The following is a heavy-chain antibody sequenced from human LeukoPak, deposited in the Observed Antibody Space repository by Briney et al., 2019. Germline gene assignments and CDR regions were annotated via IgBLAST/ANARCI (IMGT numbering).Heavy chain of an antibody. CDR2: TVSEIDGGTT. CDR3: TTDEDWNYARKDV. Sequence: GGSLRLSCAASGFTFNDACMSWVRQVPGKGLEWVGKTVSEIDGGTTDYAAPVKGRFTISRDDSKSTLYLQMNSLKIEDTAVYYCTTDEDWNYARKDVWGQGATVIVSS. CDR1: GFTFNDAC. J-gene: IGHJ6*02. V-gene: IGHV3-15*04. D-gene: IGHD1-7*01.